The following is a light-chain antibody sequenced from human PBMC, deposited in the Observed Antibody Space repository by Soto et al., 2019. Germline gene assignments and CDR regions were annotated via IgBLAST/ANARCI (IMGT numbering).Light chain of an antibody. Sequence: EIVLTQSPGTLSLSPWEIATLSCRASQSVSSSSLAWYQQKPVQAPRLLIYGASTRATGIPARFSGSGSGTEFTLTISSLQSEDFAVYYCQQYNNWPPLTFGQGTRLEIK. V-gene: IGKV3-15*01. CDR3: QQYNNWPPLT. CDR2: GAS. J-gene: IGKJ5*01. CDR1: QSVSSS.